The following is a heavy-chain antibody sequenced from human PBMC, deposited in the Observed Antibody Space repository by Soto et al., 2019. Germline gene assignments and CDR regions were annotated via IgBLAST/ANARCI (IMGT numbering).Heavy chain of an antibody. Sequence: EVQLLESGGGLVQPGGSQRLSCAASGFTFSGYAMSWVRQAPGKGLEWVSVISGSGGSTYYADSVKGRFTISRDNSKNTLYLQMNSLRAEDTAIYYCAKIEPSAGADYWGQGTLVTVSS. V-gene: IGHV3-23*01. J-gene: IGHJ4*02. CDR2: ISGSGGST. D-gene: IGHD6-13*01. CDR1: GFTFSGYA. CDR3: AKIEPSAGADY.